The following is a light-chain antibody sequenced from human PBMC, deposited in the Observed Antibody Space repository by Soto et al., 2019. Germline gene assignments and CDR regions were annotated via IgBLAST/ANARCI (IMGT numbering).Light chain of an antibody. V-gene: IGLV2-14*01. CDR3: QSYDSSLSAYV. CDR1: SSDVGGYNY. J-gene: IGLJ1*01. Sequence: QSVLTQPASVSGSPGQSITISCTGTSSDVGGYNYVSWYQQHPGKAPKLMIYEVSNRPSGVSNRFSGSKSGNTASLTISGLQAEDEADYYCQSYDSSLSAYVFGTGTKLTVL. CDR2: EVS.